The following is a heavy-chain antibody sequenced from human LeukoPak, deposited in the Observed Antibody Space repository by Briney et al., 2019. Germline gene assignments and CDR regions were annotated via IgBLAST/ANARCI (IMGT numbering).Heavy chain of an antibody. CDR2: IIPIFGTA. J-gene: IGHJ5*02. D-gene: IGHD2-2*01. V-gene: IGHV1-69*01. CDR3: ARALSLGYCSSTSCLNWFDP. CDR1: GGTFSSYA. Sequence: GASVKVSCKASGGTFSSYAISWVRQAPGQGLEWMGGIIPIFGTANYAQKFQGRVTITADESTSTAYMELSSLRSEDTAVYYCARALSLGYCSSTSCLNWFDPWGLGTLVTVSS.